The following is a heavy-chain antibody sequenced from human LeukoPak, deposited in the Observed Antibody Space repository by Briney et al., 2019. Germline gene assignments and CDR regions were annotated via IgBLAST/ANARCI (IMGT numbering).Heavy chain of an antibody. CDR1: GYTFTGFY. J-gene: IGHJ6*03. CDR3: AREAGGFMSGMDV. CDR2: ITPDRGGT. D-gene: IGHD3-16*01. V-gene: IGHV1-2*02. Sequence: ASVKVSCKTSGYTFTGFYMHWVRQAPGQGLEWMGWITPDRGGTNYAQKFQGRVTLTRDTSISTAYVELSSLRSDDTAVYYCAREAGGFMSGMDVWGKGTTVTVSS.